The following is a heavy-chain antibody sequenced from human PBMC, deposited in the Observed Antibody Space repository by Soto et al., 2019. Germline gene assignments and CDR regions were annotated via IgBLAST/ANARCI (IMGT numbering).Heavy chain of an antibody. D-gene: IGHD4-17*01. Sequence: SETLSLTCAVSGYSISSGYYWGWIRQPPGKGLEWIGSIYHSGSTYYNPSLKSRVTISVDTSKNQFSLKLSSVTAADTAVYYCARTAFVSDCGVDYWGQGTLVTVSS. J-gene: IGHJ4*02. CDR2: IYHSGST. CDR1: GYSISSGYY. CDR3: ARTAFVSDCGVDY. V-gene: IGHV4-38-2*01.